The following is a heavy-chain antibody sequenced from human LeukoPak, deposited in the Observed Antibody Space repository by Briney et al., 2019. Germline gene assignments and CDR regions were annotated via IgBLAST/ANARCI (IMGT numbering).Heavy chain of an antibody. CDR3: VREARGYHYTYFDY. D-gene: IGHD5-18*01. CDR2: IASGSQT. CDR1: GFTLSSHD. V-gene: IGHV3-13*01. J-gene: IGHJ4*02. Sequence: GFLRLSCTASGFTLSSHDMHWVRQATGKGLEWIAAIASGSQTFYAGSVKGRFTISREDAKNSLYLQMNSLRAGDTAVYYCVREARGYHYTYFDYWGQGTLVTVSS.